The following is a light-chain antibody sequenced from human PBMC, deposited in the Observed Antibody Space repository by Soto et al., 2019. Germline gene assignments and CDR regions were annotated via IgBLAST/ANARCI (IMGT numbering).Light chain of an antibody. CDR3: QQYGSSPYT. Sequence: EIVLTQSPGTLSLSPGERATLSCRANQSVSNTYLAWFQQKPGQAPRLLIYAASSRATGISDRFSGSGSGTDFTLTISILEPEDFAVDYCQQYGSSPYTFGQGTKLEIK. CDR2: AAS. CDR1: QSVSNTY. V-gene: IGKV3-20*01. J-gene: IGKJ2*01.